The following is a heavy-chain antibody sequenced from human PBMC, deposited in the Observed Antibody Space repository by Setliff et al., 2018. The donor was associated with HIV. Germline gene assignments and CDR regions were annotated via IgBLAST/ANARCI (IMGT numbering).Heavy chain of an antibody. D-gene: IGHD2-15*01. J-gene: IGHJ5*02. CDR2: IFYTGNT. Sequence: PSETLSLTCTVSRGSISSYFRSWIRQPPGKRLEWIGYIFYTGNTTYNPSLKSRVTMSLDTSKTQFSLRLSSVTAADTAVYYCARWGVAATIGPNWFDPWGQGTLVTVSS. CDR1: RGSISSYF. CDR3: ARWGVAATIGPNWFDP. V-gene: IGHV4-59*01.